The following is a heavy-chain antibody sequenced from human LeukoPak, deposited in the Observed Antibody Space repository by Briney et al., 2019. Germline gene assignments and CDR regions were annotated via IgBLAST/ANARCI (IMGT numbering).Heavy chain of an antibody. CDR1: GFTFRSYA. CDR3: AREGSDYGDYDY. CDR2: ISYDGSNK. Sequence: GRSLRLSCAASGFTFRSYAMHWVRQAPGKGLEWVAVISYDGSNKYYADSVKGRFTISRDNSKNTLYLQMNSLRAEDTAVYYCAREGSDYGDYDYWGQGTLVTVSS. V-gene: IGHV3-30*04. D-gene: IGHD4-17*01. J-gene: IGHJ4*02.